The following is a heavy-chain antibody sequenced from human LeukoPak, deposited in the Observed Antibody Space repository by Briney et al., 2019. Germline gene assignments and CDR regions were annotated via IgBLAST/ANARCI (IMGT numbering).Heavy chain of an antibody. CDR2: ISTSGSTI. CDR3: ARGHLGAHFDY. CDR1: GFTFSDYY. D-gene: IGHD1-26*01. Sequence: GGSLRLSCAASGFTFSDYYMSWIRQAPGQGLEWVSYISTSGSTIYYADSVKGRFTISRDNAKNPLYLQMNSLTAEDTALYYCARGHLGAHFDYWGQGTLVSVSS. J-gene: IGHJ4*02. V-gene: IGHV3-11*01.